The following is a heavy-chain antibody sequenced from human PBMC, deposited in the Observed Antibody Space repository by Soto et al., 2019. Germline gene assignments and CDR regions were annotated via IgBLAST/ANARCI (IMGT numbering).Heavy chain of an antibody. CDR3: ASDSDDYYYSSGVSYYFDY. CDR2: LSSAGSNK. D-gene: IGHD3-22*01. V-gene: IGHV3-30*04. CDR1: GFTFTSCA. Sequence: PGGSLRLSCAASGFTFTSCAMHWVRQAPGKGLEWVAVLSSAGSNKYYADSVKGQLTISRDNSKNMVYLQMNSLRHDDTAVYYCASDSDDYYYSSGVSYYFDYWGQGA. J-gene: IGHJ4*02.